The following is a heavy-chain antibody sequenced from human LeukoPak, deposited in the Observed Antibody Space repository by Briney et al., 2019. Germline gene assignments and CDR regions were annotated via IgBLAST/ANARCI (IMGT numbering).Heavy chain of an antibody. J-gene: IGHJ4*02. CDR2: IYYSGST. CDR1: GGSVRSSSYY. Sequence: SETLSLTCTVSGGSVRSSSYYWGWIRQPPGKGLEWIGSIYYSGSTNYKPSLRSRVTISVDTSKNQFSLKLSSVTAADTAVYYCARHAGSYYTYNFDYWGQGTLVTVSS. D-gene: IGHD3-22*01. V-gene: IGHV4-39*01. CDR3: ARHAGSYYTYNFDY.